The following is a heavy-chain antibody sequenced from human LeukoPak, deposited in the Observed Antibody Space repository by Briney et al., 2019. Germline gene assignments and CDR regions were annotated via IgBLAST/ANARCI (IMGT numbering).Heavy chain of an antibody. V-gene: IGHV4-39*01. D-gene: IGHD3-16*02. CDR2: IYYSGST. J-gene: IGHJ4*02. CDR1: GGSISSSSYY. Sequence: KPSETLSLTCTVSGGSISSSSYYWGWIRQPPGKGLEWIGSIYYSGSTDYNPSLKSRVTISVDTSKNQFSLKLSSVTAADTAVYYCAWPGPYDYVWGSYRRYYFDYWGQGTLVTVSS. CDR3: AWPGPYDYVWGSYRRYYFDY.